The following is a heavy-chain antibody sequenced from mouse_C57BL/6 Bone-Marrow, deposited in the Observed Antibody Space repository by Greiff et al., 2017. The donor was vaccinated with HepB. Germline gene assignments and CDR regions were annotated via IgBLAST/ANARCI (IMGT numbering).Heavy chain of an antibody. CDR3: AKLTTVVANAMDY. D-gene: IGHD1-1*01. CDR2: IWSGGST. CDR1: GFSFTSYG. J-gene: IGHJ4*01. Sequence: VKLMESGPGLVQPSQSLSITCTVSGFSFTSYGVHWVRQSPGKGLEWLGVIWSGGSTDYNAAFISSLSISKDNSKSQVFFKMNSLQADDIAIYYCAKLTTVVANAMDYWGQGTSVTVSS. V-gene: IGHV2-2*01.